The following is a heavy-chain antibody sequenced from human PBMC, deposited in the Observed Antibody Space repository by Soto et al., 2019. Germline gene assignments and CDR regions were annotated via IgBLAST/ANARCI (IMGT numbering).Heavy chain of an antibody. CDR3: ARDRAIISAPTKEYVFEI. Sequence: SATLAITCTVSGGSMNYYYWSWIRQPPGEGLEWIGYIYHSGTAEYNPSLKSRVTLSVDTSKSQFSLKMSSVTAADTAVYYCARDRAIISAPTKEYVFEIWGQGTMVTVSS. J-gene: IGHJ3*02. CDR1: GGSMNYYY. D-gene: IGHD5-12*01. V-gene: IGHV4-59*01. CDR2: IYHSGTA.